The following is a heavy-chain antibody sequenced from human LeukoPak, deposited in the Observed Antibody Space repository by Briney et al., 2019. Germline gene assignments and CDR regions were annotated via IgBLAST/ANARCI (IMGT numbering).Heavy chain of an antibody. CDR1: GFTFSSYW. V-gene: IGHV3-7*01. D-gene: IGHD1-7*01. Sequence: GGSLRLSCVVSGFTFSSYWMSWVRQAPGKGLEWVANINQDGSEKYDVDSARGRFTISRDNAKNSLYLQMNSLRAEDTAVYFCARDGEAFGWNYAFDYWGQGTLVTVSS. CDR2: INQDGSEK. J-gene: IGHJ4*02. CDR3: ARDGEAFGWNYAFDY.